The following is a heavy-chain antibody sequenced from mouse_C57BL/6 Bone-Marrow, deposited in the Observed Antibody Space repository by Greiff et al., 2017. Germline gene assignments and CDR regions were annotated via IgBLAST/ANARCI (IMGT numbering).Heavy chain of an antibody. Sequence: QVQLQQPGAELVKPGASVKMSCKASGYTFTSYWITWVKQRPGQGLEWIGDIYPGSGSTNYNEKFKSKATQTVDTSSSTAYMQLSSLTSEDSAVYYCARGGIDSNYWYFDVWGTGTTVTVSS. V-gene: IGHV1-55*01. CDR3: ARGGIDSNYWYFDV. D-gene: IGHD2-5*01. CDR2: IYPGSGST. J-gene: IGHJ1*03. CDR1: GYTFTSYW.